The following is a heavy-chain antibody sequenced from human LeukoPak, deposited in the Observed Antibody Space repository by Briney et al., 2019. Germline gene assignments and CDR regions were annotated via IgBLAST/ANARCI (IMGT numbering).Heavy chain of an antibody. V-gene: IGHV1-46*01. CDR1: GYIFTSYY. J-gene: IGHJ4*02. D-gene: IGHD3-3*01. CDR2: INPTGGST. CDR3: ARRTGVLRFLEWLPQEYYFDY. Sequence: ASVKVSCKASGYIFTSYYMHWVRQAPGEGLEWMGIINPTGGSTSYAQKFQGRVTMTRDTSTSTVYMELISLRSEDTAVYYCARRTGVLRFLEWLPQEYYFDYWGQGTLVTVSS.